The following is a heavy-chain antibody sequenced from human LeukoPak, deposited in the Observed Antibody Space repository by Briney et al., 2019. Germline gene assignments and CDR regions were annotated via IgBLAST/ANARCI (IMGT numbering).Heavy chain of an antibody. V-gene: IGHV3-7*03. J-gene: IGHJ6*02. Sequence: GGSLRLSCAASGFTFSNYWMTWVRQAPGKGLEWVANINRDGSERYYVDSVRGRFTISRDDAKSSLYLQMNSLRAEDTAVYYCARRNAMDVWGQGTTVIVFS. CDR2: INRDGSER. CDR1: GFTFSNYW. CDR3: ARRNAMDV.